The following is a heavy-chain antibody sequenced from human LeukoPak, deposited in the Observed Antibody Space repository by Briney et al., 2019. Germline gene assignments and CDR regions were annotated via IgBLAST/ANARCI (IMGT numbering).Heavy chain of an antibody. CDR3: AKIGRSYDFWTGYYEEEVDYMDV. CDR1: GFTFSSYG. D-gene: IGHD3-3*01. CDR2: ISDSGVGT. V-gene: IGHV3-23*01. J-gene: IGHJ6*03. Sequence: GGSPRLSCAASGFTFSSYGMNWVRQAPGKGLERVSGISDSGVGTKHADSVKGRFTISRDNSKNTLYLQMNSLRAEDTAVYYCAKIGRSYDFWTGYYEEEVDYMDVWGKGTTVTVSS.